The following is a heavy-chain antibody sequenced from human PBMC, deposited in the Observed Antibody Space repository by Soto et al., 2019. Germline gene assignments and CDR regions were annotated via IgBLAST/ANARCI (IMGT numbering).Heavy chain of an antibody. CDR1: GYIFTAYS. J-gene: IGHJ1*01. V-gene: IGHV1-46*01. Sequence: QVQLVQSGAEVKKPGASVKVSCKTSGYIFTAYSMHWVRPAPGQGLEWMGVVNPSGGSAHYAQSFGDRVTLPRDTSTSTFYMELSSLRYEDTAVYDCAREENCRGGTCYSEYFHHWGQGTLVTDSS. CDR2: VNPSGGSA. CDR3: AREENCRGGTCYSEYFHH. D-gene: IGHD2-15*01.